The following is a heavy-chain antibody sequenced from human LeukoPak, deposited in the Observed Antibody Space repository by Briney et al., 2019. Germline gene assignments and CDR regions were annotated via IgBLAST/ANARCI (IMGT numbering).Heavy chain of an antibody. D-gene: IGHD3-22*01. Sequence: GGSLRFSCAASGFTFDDYAMHWVRQAPGKGLEWVSGISWNGGSLGYADSVKGRFTISRDNAKNSLYLQMNSLRAEDTALYYCAKGGGLYYYDSSGYFGYWGQGILVTVSS. CDR2: ISWNGGSL. CDR3: AKGGGLYYYDSSGYFGY. V-gene: IGHV3-9*01. J-gene: IGHJ4*02. CDR1: GFTFDDYA.